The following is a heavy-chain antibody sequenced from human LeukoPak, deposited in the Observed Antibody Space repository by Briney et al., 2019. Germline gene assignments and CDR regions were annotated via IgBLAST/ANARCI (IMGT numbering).Heavy chain of an antibody. CDR3: AREAWGRFDY. D-gene: IGHD3-16*01. CDR1: GYTFTTYG. J-gene: IGHJ4*02. CDR2: IRAYDGNT. Sequence: ASVKVSCKASGYTFTTYGISWVRQAPGQGLEWMGWIRAYDGNTNYAQKLQGRVTMTTDTSTTTAYMELRSLRSDDTAVYYCAREAWGRFDYWGQGTLVTVSS. V-gene: IGHV1-18*01.